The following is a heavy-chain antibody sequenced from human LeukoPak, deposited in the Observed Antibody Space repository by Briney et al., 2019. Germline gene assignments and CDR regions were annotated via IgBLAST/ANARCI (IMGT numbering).Heavy chain of an antibody. CDR3: ATGAYCDH. CDR2: ISDTGDST. Sequence: GGTLRLSCAASGFTFSRYGMTWVRQAPGKGLEWVSTISDTGDSTYYADSVKGRFTISRDNSESTLYLQMNGLRAEDTAIYFCATGAYCDHWGQGTLVTVSS. J-gene: IGHJ4*02. V-gene: IGHV3-23*01. CDR1: GFTFSRYG.